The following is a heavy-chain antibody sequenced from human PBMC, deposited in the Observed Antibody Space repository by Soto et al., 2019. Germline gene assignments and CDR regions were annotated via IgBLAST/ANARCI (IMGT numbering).Heavy chain of an antibody. CDR2: IRGSGDST. J-gene: IGHJ4*02. V-gene: IGHV3-23*01. CDR1: GFTFSSYA. Sequence: EVQVLQSGGGLVQPGGSLRLSCAASGFTFSSYAMSWVRQAPGKGLEWVSVIRGSGDSTYYADSVKGRFTISRDNSKYTLYLQMSSLRAEDTAAYYCAKLPRSMQYFDYWGQGTLVTVSS. D-gene: IGHD2-2*01. CDR3: AKLPRSMQYFDY.